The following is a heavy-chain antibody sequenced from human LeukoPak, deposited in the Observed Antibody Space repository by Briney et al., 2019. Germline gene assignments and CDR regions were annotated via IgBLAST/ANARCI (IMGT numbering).Heavy chain of an antibody. CDR3: IRDLFDDYSLDY. D-gene: IGHD4-11*01. V-gene: IGHV3-21*01. Sequence: GGSLRLSCAASGFTFDDYAMHWVRQAPGKGLEWVSSINSDSSLMYYAESVKGRFTISRDNARNSLYLQMNSLRAEDTALYYCIRDLFDDYSLDYWGQGALVTVSS. J-gene: IGHJ4*02. CDR1: GFTFDDYA. CDR2: INSDSSLM.